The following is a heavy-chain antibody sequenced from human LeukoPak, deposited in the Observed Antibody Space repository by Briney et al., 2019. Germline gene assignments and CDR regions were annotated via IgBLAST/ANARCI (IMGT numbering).Heavy chain of an antibody. Sequence: GGSLRLSCAASGFTFSSYWMSWVRQAPGKGLEWVANIKQDGSEKYYVDSVKGRFTISRDNAKNSLYLQMNSLRAEDTAVYYCASCETPGIAAAGYDYWGQGTLVTVSS. CDR3: ASCETPGIAAAGYDY. CDR2: IKQDGSEK. D-gene: IGHD6-13*01. J-gene: IGHJ4*02. CDR1: GFTFSSYW. V-gene: IGHV3-7*01.